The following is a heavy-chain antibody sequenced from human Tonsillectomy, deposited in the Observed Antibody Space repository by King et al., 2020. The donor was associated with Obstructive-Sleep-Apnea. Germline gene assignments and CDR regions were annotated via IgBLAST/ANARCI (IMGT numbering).Heavy chain of an antibody. V-gene: IGHV4-39*07. CDR1: GGSISSNSYY. D-gene: IGHD1-26*01. CDR2: IYYSGST. CDR3: ATFPSGWELLSADGFDV. Sequence: QLQESGPGQVKPSETLSLTCTVSGGSISSNSYYWGWIRQPPGKGLEWIGSIYYSGSTFYNPTLETRVTISVETSNNQFSLSLTSVTAADTALYYFATFPSGWELLSADGFDVWGQGTEVAVSS. J-gene: IGHJ3*01.